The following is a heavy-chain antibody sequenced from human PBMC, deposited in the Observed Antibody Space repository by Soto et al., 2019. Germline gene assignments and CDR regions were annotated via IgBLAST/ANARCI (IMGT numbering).Heavy chain of an antibody. CDR3: ARGTFGVVKD. CDR1: GGSISSYY. J-gene: IGHJ4*02. Sequence: QVQLQESGPGLVKPSETLSLTCTVSGGSISSYYWSWIRQSPGKGLEWIGYMYYSGSTNYNPSLKSPITISIDTSRNQFSLKLSSVTAADTAVYYCARGTFGVVKDWGQGALVTVSS. D-gene: IGHD3-3*01. V-gene: IGHV4-59*01. CDR2: MYYSGST.